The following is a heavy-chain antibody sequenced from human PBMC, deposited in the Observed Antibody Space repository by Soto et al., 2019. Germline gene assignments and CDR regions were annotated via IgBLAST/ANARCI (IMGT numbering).Heavy chain of an antibody. CDR2: ISSSSSVI. D-gene: IGHD7-27*01. CDR3: ARDLSWGSNWYYYMDV. CDR1: GFIRRDFS. V-gene: IGHV3-48*01. Sequence: GGSLRLSCAAFGFIRRDFSVNLIRQAQGKGLEWVSYISSSSSVIDYADSVKGRFTVSRDNARNSLYLQMNSLRAEDTAVYYCARDLSWGSNWYYYMDVWGKGTTVTVSS. J-gene: IGHJ6*03.